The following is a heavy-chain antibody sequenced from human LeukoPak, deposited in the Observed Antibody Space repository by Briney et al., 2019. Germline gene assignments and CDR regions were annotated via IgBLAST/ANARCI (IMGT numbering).Heavy chain of an antibody. Sequence: PSETPSLPCAVSGGSTTSTKWWSWVRQPPRKGLEWIGEIYHSGNTNYNPSLKSRVTISVDKSKNQFSLTLSSLTAADTAVYYCASSAYESSGYGGYYMDVWGKGTTVTVSS. J-gene: IGHJ6*03. V-gene: IGHV4-4*02. CDR2: IYHSGNT. D-gene: IGHD3-22*01. CDR3: ASSAYESSGYGGYYMDV. CDR1: GGSTTSTKW.